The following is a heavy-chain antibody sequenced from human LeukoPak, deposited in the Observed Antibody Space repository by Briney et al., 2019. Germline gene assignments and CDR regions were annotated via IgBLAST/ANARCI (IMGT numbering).Heavy chain of an antibody. Sequence: PSETLSLTCTVSGGSISSSSYYWGWIRQPPGKGLEWIGSIYYSGSTYYNPSLKSRVTISVDTSKNQFSLKLSSVTAADTAVYYCARDTMNYYDSSGFYYYYGMDVWGQGTTVTVSS. D-gene: IGHD3-22*01. CDR2: IYYSGST. J-gene: IGHJ6*02. V-gene: IGHV4-39*02. CDR3: ARDTMNYYDSSGFYYYYGMDV. CDR1: GGSISSSSYY.